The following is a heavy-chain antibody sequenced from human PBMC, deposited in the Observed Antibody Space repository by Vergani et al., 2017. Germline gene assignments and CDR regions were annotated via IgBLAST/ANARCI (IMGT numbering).Heavy chain of an antibody. V-gene: IGHV1-69*02. CDR1: GGTFSSYT. J-gene: IGHJ5*02. Sequence: QVQLVQSGAEVKKPGSSVKVSCKASGGTFSSYTISWVRQAPGQGLEWMGRIIPILGIANYAQKFQGRVTITADKSTSTAYMELRSLRSEDTAVYYCACQDSGYDSANWFDPWGQGTLVTVSS. CDR2: IIPILGIA. D-gene: IGHD5-12*01. CDR3: ACQDSGYDSANWFDP.